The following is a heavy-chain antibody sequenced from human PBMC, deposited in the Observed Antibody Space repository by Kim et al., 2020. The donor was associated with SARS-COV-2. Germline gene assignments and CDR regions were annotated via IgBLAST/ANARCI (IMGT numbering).Heavy chain of an antibody. V-gene: IGHV4-34*01. Sequence: SETLSLTCAVYGGSFSGYYWSWIRQPPGKGLEWIGEINHSGSTNYNPSLKSRVTISVDTSKNQFSLKLSSVTAADTAVYYCARAARITMVRGVIINRGNWFDPWGQGTLVTVSS. CDR3: ARAARITMVRGVIINRGNWFDP. D-gene: IGHD3-10*01. CDR1: GGSFSGYY. CDR2: INHSGST. J-gene: IGHJ5*02.